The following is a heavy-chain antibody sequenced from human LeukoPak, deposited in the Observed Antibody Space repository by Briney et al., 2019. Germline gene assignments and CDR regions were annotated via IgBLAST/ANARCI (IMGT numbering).Heavy chain of an antibody. J-gene: IGHJ4*02. D-gene: IGHD2-21*02. Sequence: GGSLRLSRAASGFTFSDYYMSWIRQAPGKGLEWVSYISSSGSTIYYADSVKGRFTISRDNAKNSLYLQMNSLRAEDTAVYYCARAIVVVTATTYYFDYWGQGTLVTVSS. V-gene: IGHV3-11*01. CDR3: ARAIVVVTATTYYFDY. CDR1: GFTFSDYY. CDR2: ISSSGSTI.